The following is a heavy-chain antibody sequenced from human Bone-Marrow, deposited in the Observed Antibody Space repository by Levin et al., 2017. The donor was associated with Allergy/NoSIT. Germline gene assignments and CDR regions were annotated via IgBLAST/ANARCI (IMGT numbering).Heavy chain of an antibody. Sequence: ASVKVSCAASGFIFSNYAMTWVRQAPGKGLEWVSSISASGGGTYYADSVKGRFTISRDNSKNTLSLQMNSLRAEDTATYYCAKDTHCSGDSCYSGNSFDYWGQGTLVTVSS. CDR1: GFIFSNYA. CDR3: AKDTHCSGDSCYSGNSFDY. D-gene: IGHD2-15*01. V-gene: IGHV3-23*01. J-gene: IGHJ4*02. CDR2: ISASGGGT.